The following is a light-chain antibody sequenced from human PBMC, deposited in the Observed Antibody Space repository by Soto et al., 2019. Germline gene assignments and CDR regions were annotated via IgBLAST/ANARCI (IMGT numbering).Light chain of an antibody. V-gene: IGKV3-20*01. J-gene: IGKJ1*01. CDR2: GAS. CDR1: QSVRSSS. CDR3: QQYGSSPQT. Sequence: EIVLTQSPGTLSLSPGERVTLSCRASQSVRSSSLAWYQQKPGQSPRLLVYGASSRATGVPDRFSGSGSGTDFTLSISSLRPEDFALYFCQQYGSSPQTFGQGTKVEIK.